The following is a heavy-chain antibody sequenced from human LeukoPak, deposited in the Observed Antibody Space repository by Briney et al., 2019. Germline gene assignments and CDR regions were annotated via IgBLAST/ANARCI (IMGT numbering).Heavy chain of an antibody. CDR2: INPSGGST. CDR3: ARDRGRSWYPYYYYYYGMDV. CDR1: GYTFTSYY. J-gene: IGHJ6*02. D-gene: IGHD6-13*01. Sequence: GASVKVSCKASGYTFTSYYMHWVRQAPGQGLEWMGIINPSGGSTSYAQKFQGRVTMTRDTSTSTVYMELSSLRTEDTAVYYCARDRGRSWYPYYYYYYGMDVWGQGTTVTVPS. V-gene: IGHV1-46*01.